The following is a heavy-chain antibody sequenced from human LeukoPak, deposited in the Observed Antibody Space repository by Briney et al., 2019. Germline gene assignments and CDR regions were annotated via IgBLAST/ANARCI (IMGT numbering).Heavy chain of an antibody. V-gene: IGHV3-48*03. Sequence: PGGPLRLSCAAPGFTFSSYEMNWVRQAPGKGLEWVSYISSSGSTIYYADSVKGRFTISRDNSKNTLSLQMNSLRAEDTAVYYCAKDHDYYGLESYWGQGTLVTVSS. D-gene: IGHD3-10*01. CDR2: ISSSGSTI. CDR1: GFTFSSYE. J-gene: IGHJ4*02. CDR3: AKDHDYYGLESY.